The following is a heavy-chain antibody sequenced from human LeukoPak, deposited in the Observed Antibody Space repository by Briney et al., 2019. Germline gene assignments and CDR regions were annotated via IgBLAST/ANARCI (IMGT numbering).Heavy chain of an antibody. V-gene: IGHV3-23*01. CDR2: ISGSGGST. CDR3: AKDPRYCSGGSCYIYFYYYMDV. CDR1: GFTFSSYA. J-gene: IGHJ6*03. Sequence: GGSLRLSCAASGFTFSSYAMSWVRQAPGKGLEWVSAISGSGGSTYYSDSVRGRFAISRDNFKRTLFLQMNSLRAEDTAVYYCAKDPRYCSGGSCYIYFYYYMDVWGKGTTVTVSS. D-gene: IGHD2-15*01.